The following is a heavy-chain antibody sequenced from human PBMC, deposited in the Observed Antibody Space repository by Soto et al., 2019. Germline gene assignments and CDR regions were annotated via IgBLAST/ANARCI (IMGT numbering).Heavy chain of an antibody. D-gene: IGHD2-8*02. J-gene: IGHJ4*02. V-gene: IGHV1-69*01. CDR1: GGTFSNYA. CDR3: ASPTGNLDY. CDR2: IVTIFGTA. Sequence: QVQLVQSGAELKKPGFSVKVSCRASGGTFSNYAISWVRQAPGQGLEWMGGIVTIFGTANYAQKLQGRITITADESTSTAYMELSSLRSDDKAVYYCASPTGNLDYWGQGTLVTVSS.